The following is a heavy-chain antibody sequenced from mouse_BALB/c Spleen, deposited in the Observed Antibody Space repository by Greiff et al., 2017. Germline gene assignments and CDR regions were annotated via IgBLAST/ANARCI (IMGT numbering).Heavy chain of an antibody. V-gene: IGHV1-80*01. CDR2: IYPGDGDT. CDR3: ARGIVYYFDY. J-gene: IGHJ2*01. CDR1: GYAFSSYW. Sequence: QVQLQQSGAELVRPGSSVKISCKASGYAFSSYWMNWVKQRPGQGLEWIGQIYPGDGDTNYNGKFKGKATLTADKSSSTAYMQLSSLTSEDSAVYFCARGIVYYFDYWGQGTTLTGSS.